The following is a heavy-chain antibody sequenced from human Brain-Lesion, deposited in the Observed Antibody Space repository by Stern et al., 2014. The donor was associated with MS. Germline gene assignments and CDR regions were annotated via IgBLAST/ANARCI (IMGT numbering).Heavy chain of an antibody. CDR2: SDHSGST. V-gene: IGHV4-4*02. Sequence: QVQLQESGPGLVKPSGTLSLTCAVSGGSISSSNWWSWVRQSPGKGLEWIGESDHSGSTIYNPSLKRRVTVSVDKSKNRLYLHLRSVTAADTAVYFCARFPASRPHVFDSWGQGTLVTVSS. CDR3: ARFPASRPHVFDS. D-gene: IGHD6-13*01. CDR1: GGSISSSNW. J-gene: IGHJ4*02.